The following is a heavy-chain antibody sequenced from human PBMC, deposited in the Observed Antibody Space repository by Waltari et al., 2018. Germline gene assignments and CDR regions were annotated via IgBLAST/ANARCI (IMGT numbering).Heavy chain of an antibody. V-gene: IGHV4-4*02. CDR1: GDSMSNNW. D-gene: IGHD2-15*01. J-gene: IGHJ4*02. Sequence: QLQLQESGPGLVKPSGTLSLICAVSGDSMSNNWWSWVRQSPGKGLEWIGPVLGSGRTNYNPSFASRVTISLDTSTYQFALKMTSATAADTALYYCARDRGRGLYLDTWGQGILVTVSP. CDR2: VLGSGRT. CDR3: ARDRGRGLYLDT.